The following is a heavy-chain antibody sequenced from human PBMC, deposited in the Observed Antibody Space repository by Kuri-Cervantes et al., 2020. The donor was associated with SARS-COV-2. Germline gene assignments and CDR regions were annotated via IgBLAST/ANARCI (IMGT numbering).Heavy chain of an antibody. Sequence: SETLSLTCSVSGYSIRNGYYWGWIRQSPGKGLEWIGSVYPGGNIYYNPSVKSRVAISIDTSKNQFSLKLTSVTAADTAVYYCARVIGSNDYADYWGHGFLVNCSS. J-gene: IGHJ4*01. V-gene: IGHV4-38-2*02. D-gene: IGHD4-17*01. CDR2: VYPGGNI. CDR3: ARVIGSNDYADY. CDR1: GYSIRNGYY.